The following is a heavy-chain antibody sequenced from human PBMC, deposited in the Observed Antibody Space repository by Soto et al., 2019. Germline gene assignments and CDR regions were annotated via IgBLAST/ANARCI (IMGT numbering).Heavy chain of an antibody. Sequence: SVKVSCKASGGTFSSYAISWVRQAPGQGLEWMGGIIPIFGTANYAQKFQGRVTITADESTSTAYMELSSLRSEDTAVYYCASGTPRYCSSTSCPLGYYYGMDVWGQGTTVTVSS. D-gene: IGHD2-2*01. CDR2: IIPIFGTA. V-gene: IGHV1-69*13. CDR1: GGTFSSYA. J-gene: IGHJ6*02. CDR3: ASGTPRYCSSTSCPLGYYYGMDV.